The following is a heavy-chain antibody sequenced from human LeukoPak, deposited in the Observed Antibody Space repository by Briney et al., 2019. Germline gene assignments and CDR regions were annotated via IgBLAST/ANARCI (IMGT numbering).Heavy chain of an antibody. Sequence: PSETLSLTCTVSGYSISSGYYWGWIRQPPGKGLEWIGSIYHSGSTYYNPSLKSRVTISVDTSKNQFSLKLSSVTAADTAVYYCARGGRLVVPAASYYFDYWGQGTLVTVSS. CDR3: ARGGRLVVPAASYYFDY. D-gene: IGHD2-2*01. CDR1: GYSISSGYY. V-gene: IGHV4-38-2*02. CDR2: IYHSGST. J-gene: IGHJ4*02.